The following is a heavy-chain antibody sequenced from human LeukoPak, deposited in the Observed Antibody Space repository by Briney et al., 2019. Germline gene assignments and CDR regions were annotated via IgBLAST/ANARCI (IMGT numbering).Heavy chain of an antibody. D-gene: IGHD4-17*01. V-gene: IGHV3-73*01. CDR1: GFTFSGSA. J-gene: IGHJ4*02. CDR2: IRSKANSYAT. CDR3: TRHEDYGDFFDY. Sequence: GGSLRLSCAASGFTFSGSAMHWVRQASGKGLEWVGRIRSKANSYATVYAASVKGRFTISRDDSKNTAYLQMNSLKTEDTAVYYCTRHEDYGDFFDYWGQGTLVTVFS.